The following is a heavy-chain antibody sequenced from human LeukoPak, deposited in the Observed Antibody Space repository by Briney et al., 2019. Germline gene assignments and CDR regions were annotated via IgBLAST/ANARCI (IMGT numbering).Heavy chain of an antibody. CDR3: ARGRRLGVVTPYSVS. CDR2: ISYRGST. CDR1: GGSTSSDH. J-gene: IGHJ5*02. V-gene: IGHV4-59*08. Sequence: SETLSLTCTVSGGSTSSDHRSWIRQPPQKGLEWIGRISYRGSTNYTPCLKSRVTISIDTSKKHFSLKLASVTAADTCVYYCARGRRLGVVTPYSVSWGQGTLVTVSS. D-gene: IGHD3-10*01.